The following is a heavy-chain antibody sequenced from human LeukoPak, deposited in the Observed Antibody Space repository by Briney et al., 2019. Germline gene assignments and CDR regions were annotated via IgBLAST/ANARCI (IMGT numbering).Heavy chain of an antibody. V-gene: IGHV3-23*01. J-gene: IGHJ4*02. CDR1: GFTLSSYA. CDR2: ISGSGGSA. D-gene: IGHD3-3*01. Sequence: GGSLRLSCAASGFTLSSYAMSWVRQAPGQALDRVSAISGSGGSAYYAVSVKGRFSISRDNSKTRLYLQLNSVRAEDTAVYYCAKSMEWLLFLSHFDYWGQGTLVTVSS. CDR3: AKSMEWLLFLSHFDY.